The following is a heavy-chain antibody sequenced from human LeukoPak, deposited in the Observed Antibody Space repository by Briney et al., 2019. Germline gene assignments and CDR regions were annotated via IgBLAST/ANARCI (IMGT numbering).Heavy chain of an antibody. CDR3: ARHKGYYGMDV. V-gene: IGHV3-11*01. CDR1: GFIFNDYY. J-gene: IGHJ6*02. CDR2: ISRTGNTI. Sequence: GGSLRLSCTASGFIFNDYYMSWIRQAPGKGLEWLSYISRTGNTIYYRDSVKGRFTISRDNANNQLHLQMDNLRAEDTAVYYCARHKGYYGMDVWGQGTTVTVSS.